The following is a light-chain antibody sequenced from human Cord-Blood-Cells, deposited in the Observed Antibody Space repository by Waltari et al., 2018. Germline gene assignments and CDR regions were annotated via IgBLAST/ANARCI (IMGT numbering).Light chain of an antibody. V-gene: IGLV3-19*01. Sequence: SSELTQDPAVSVALGQTVRITCQGDSLRSYYASWYQQHPGKAPVLVIYGKNNRPSGIPDRFSGSSSGNTASLTITGAQAEDEADYYCNSRDSSGNHLVFGGGTKLTVL. CDR2: GKN. J-gene: IGLJ3*02. CDR1: SLRSYY. CDR3: NSRDSSGNHLV.